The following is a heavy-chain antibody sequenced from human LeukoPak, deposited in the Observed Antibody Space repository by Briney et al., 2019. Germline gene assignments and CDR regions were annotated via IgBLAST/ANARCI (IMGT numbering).Heavy chain of an antibody. CDR1: GYSFTTYW. J-gene: IGHJ5*02. CDR2: VYPGDSDA. Sequence: GEPLKISSKCSGYSFTTYWIAWVRHVRGKGLDWMGFVYPGDSDARYTPSFQSVDTISADKSISTAYLQWSSLKASDTALYYCARQGAIGGSYRNWFDPWGQGTLVTVSS. D-gene: IGHD1-26*01. CDR3: ARQGAIGGSYRNWFDP. V-gene: IGHV5-51*01.